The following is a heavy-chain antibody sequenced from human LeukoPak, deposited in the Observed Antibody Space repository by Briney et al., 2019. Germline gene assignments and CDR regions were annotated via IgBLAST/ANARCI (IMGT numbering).Heavy chain of an antibody. V-gene: IGHV3-74*01. CDR2: INSDGSST. CDR1: GFTFSDYW. D-gene: IGHD7-27*01. J-gene: IGHJ4*02. CDR3: ARGYRPNWESTVGDY. Sequence: PGGSLRLSCAASGFTFSDYWMHWVRQAPGKGLVWVSRINSDGSSTNYADSVKGRFTISRDNAKNTLYLQMNSLRAEDTAVYYCARGYRPNWESTVGDYWGQGTLVTVSS.